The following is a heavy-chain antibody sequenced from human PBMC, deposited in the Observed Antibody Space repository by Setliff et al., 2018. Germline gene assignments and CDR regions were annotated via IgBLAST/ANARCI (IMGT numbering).Heavy chain of an antibody. V-gene: IGHV4-59*01. Sequence: SETLSLTCTVSGGSISSYYWSWIRQPPGKGLEWIGYIYYSGSTNYNPSLKSRVTISVDTSKNQFSLKLSSVTAADTAVYYCARESPLDDYVWGSYRSYYFDYRGQGTLVTVSS. CDR2: IYYSGST. CDR1: GGSISSYY. CDR3: ARESPLDDYVWGSYRSYYFDY. D-gene: IGHD3-16*02. J-gene: IGHJ4*02.